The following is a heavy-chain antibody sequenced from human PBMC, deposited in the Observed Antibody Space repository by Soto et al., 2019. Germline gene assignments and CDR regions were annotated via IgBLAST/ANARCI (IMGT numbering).Heavy chain of an antibody. CDR1: GGTFISYT. J-gene: IGHJ4*02. V-gene: IGHV1-69*02. D-gene: IGHD2-2*01. CDR2: IIPILGIE. Sequence: SVKVSCKASGGTFISYTISWVRQAPGQGLEWMGRIIPILGIENYAQKFQGRVTITADKSTSTGYMEPSSLRSEDTAVYYCARYRNIVVLPAPPFETWCQRPLVTV. CDR3: ARYRNIVVLPAPPFET.